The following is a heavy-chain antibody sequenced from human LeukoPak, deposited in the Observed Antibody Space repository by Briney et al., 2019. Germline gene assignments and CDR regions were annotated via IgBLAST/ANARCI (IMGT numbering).Heavy chain of an antibody. CDR2: ISWNSGRI. CDR3: AKDMRGYYDTSGSLPSYYMDV. D-gene: IGHD3-22*01. CDR1: GFTFCEYA. V-gene: IGHV3-9*01. Sequence: GRSLRLSCAASGFTFCEYAMHWVRQAPGKGLEWVSGISWNSGRIGYADSVKGRFTISRDNAKNSLFLQMNSLRAEDTALYYCAKDMRGYYDTSGSLPSYYMDVWGQGTTVTVSS. J-gene: IGHJ6*02.